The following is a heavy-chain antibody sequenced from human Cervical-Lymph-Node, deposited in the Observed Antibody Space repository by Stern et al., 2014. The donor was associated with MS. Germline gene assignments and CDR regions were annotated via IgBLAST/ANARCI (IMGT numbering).Heavy chain of an antibody. D-gene: IGHD2-8*01. CDR1: GFTLSSYG. CDR2: IWYDGSNK. V-gene: IGHV3-33*01. Sequence: QVQLQESGGGVVQPGTSLRLSCAASGFTLSSYGMHWVRQAPGKGLEWRALIWYDGSNKYYADSVKGRFTISRDNSKDTVYLQMNSLRVEDTALYYCARGGFCTDAACYEFDGMDVWGQGTTVTVPS. CDR3: ARGGFCTDAACYEFDGMDV. J-gene: IGHJ6*02.